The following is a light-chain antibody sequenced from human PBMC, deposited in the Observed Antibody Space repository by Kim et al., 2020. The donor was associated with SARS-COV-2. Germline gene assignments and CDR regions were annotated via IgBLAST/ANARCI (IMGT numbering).Light chain of an antibody. V-gene: IGKV3-20*01. CDR2: GAS. CDR1: QSVSN. Sequence: LSLSPGERATLSCRASQSVSNLAWYQWKPGQAPRVLIYGASSRATGIPDRFSGSGSGTDFTLTISRLEPEDFAVYYCQQFANSLYTFGQGTKLEIK. CDR3: QQFANSLYT. J-gene: IGKJ2*01.